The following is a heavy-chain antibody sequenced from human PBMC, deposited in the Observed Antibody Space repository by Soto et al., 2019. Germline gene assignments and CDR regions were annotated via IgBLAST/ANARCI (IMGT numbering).Heavy chain of an antibody. J-gene: IGHJ6*02. CDR1: GGSISSSSYY. V-gene: IGHV4-39*01. CDR3: ARLGDYYYGMDV. CDR2: IYYSGST. Sequence: PSETLSLTCTVSGGSISSSSYYWGWIRQPPGKGLEWIGSIYYSGSTYYNPSLKSRVTISVDTSKNQFSLKLSSVTAADTAVYYCARLGDYYYGMDVWGQGTTVTVSS.